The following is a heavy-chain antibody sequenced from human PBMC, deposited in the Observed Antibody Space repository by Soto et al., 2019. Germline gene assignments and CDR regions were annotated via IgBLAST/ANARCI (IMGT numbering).Heavy chain of an antibody. CDR2: IYPGDSDT. D-gene: IGHD3-10*01. V-gene: IGHV5-51*01. CDR3: ARHRISALRVVIITLSCFEP. CDR1: GYSFTNYW. J-gene: IGHJ5*02. Sequence: PGESLKISCKCSGYSFTNYWIAWVRQMPGKGLEWMGIIYPGDSDTRYSPSFQGQVTISADKSISTAYLQWSSLKAPATAIYYCARHRISALRVVIITLSCFEPCGQGTLVTISS.